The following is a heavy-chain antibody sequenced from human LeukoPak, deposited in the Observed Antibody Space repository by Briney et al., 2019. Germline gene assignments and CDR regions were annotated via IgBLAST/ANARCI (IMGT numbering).Heavy chain of an antibody. CDR3: ARDYSNYKVAYYFDY. D-gene: IGHD1-7*01. J-gene: IGHJ4*02. V-gene: IGHV3-33*01. Sequence: PGGSLRLSCAAFGFTFSSYGMHWVRQAPGKGLEWVAVIWYDGSNKYYADSVKGRFTISRDNSKNTLYLQMNSLRAEDTAVYYCARDYSNYKVAYYFDYWGQGTLVTVSS. CDR2: IWYDGSNK. CDR1: GFTFSSYG.